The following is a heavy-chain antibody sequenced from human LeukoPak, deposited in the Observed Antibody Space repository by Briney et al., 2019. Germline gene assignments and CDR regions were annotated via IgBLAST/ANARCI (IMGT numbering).Heavy chain of an antibody. CDR3: AMPSTIFGVVIPFDY. D-gene: IGHD3-3*01. Sequence: PGGSLRLSCAASGFTFSDYSMNWVRQAPGKGLEWIGEINHSGSTNYNPSLKSRVTISVDTSKNQFSLKLSSVTAADTAVYYCAMPSTIFGVVIPFDYWGQGTLVTVSS. J-gene: IGHJ4*02. CDR2: INHSGST. CDR1: GFTFSDYS. V-gene: IGHV4-34*08.